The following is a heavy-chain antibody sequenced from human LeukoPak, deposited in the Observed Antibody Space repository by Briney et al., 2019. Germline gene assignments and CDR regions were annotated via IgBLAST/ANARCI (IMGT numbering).Heavy chain of an antibody. J-gene: IGHJ5*02. CDR1: GFTFNGYI. Sequence: GGSLRLSCAASGFTFNGYIMNWVRQAPGRGVGWVSSITKTGHDTYYADSVRGRFTISRDNAKNSLYLQMNSLRAEDSAVYSCAREAPIMVRGWFDPWGQGTLVTVSS. V-gene: IGHV3-21*01. CDR3: AREAPIMVRGWFDP. D-gene: IGHD3-10*01. CDR2: ITKTGHDT.